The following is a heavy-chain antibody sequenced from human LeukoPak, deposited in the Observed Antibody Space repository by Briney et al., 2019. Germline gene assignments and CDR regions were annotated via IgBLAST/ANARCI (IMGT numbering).Heavy chain of an antibody. V-gene: IGHV4-61*01. CDR1: GVSVSSGSYY. Sequence: SETLSLTCTVSGVSVSSGSYYWTWIRQPPGKGLEWIGYFYSSGSTNYHPSLESRVTISADTSKNQFSLKLSSVTAADTAMYYCATVLYYDSSGYERWGQGTLVTVSS. CDR2: FYSSGST. D-gene: IGHD3-22*01. J-gene: IGHJ4*02. CDR3: ATVLYYDSSGYER.